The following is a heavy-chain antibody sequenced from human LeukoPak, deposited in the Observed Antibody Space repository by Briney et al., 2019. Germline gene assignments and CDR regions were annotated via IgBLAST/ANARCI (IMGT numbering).Heavy chain of an antibody. V-gene: IGHV3-23*01. D-gene: IGHD3-10*01. CDR3: AKSRGYYGSGSYIDS. J-gene: IGHJ4*02. CDR2: ISGSGGST. CDR1: EFTFSNCA. Sequence: TGGSLRLSCAASEFTFSNCAMNWVRQAPGKGLEWVSGISGSGGSTYYADFVKGRFTISRDNSKNTLYLQMNSLRAEDTAVFYCAKSRGYYGSGSYIDSWGQGTLVTVSS.